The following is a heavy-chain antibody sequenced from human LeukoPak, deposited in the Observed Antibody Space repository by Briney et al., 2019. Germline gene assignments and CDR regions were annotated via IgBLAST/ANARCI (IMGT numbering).Heavy chain of an antibody. V-gene: IGHV4-39*07. CDR3: ARIIAVAGTGYFQH. CDR1: GGSISSSSYY. CDR2: IHYSGST. J-gene: IGHJ1*01. Sequence: SETLSLTCTVSGGSISSSSYYWGWIRQPPGKGLEWIGSIHYSGSTYYNPSLKSRVTISVDTSKNQFSLKLSSVTAADTAVYYCARIIAVAGTGYFQHWGQGTLVTVSS. D-gene: IGHD6-19*01.